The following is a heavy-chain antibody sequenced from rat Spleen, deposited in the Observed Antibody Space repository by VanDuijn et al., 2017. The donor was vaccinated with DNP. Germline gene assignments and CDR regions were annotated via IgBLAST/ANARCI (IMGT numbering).Heavy chain of an antibody. Sequence: QVQLTESGPGLVQPSETLSLTCAVSGFSLTGYSVFWVRQPSGKGLEWMGRMRYNGDTSYNSALKSRLSISRDTSKSQVFLKMNSLQTEDTAMYFCASNNYWGQGVMVTVSS. J-gene: IGHJ2*01. V-gene: IGHV2-8*01. CDR3: ASNNY. CDR1: GFSLTGYS. D-gene: IGHD1-10*01. CDR2: MRYNGDT.